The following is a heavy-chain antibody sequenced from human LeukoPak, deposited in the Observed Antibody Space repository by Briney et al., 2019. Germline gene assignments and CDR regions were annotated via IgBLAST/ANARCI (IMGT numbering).Heavy chain of an antibody. CDR1: GFTFSSYG. CDR2: ISYDGSNK. V-gene: IGHV3-30*18. J-gene: IGHJ4*02. Sequence: GGSLRLSCAASGFTFSSYGMHWVRQAPGKGLEWVAVISYDGSNKYYADSVKGRFTISGDNSKNTLYLQMNSLRAEDTAVYYCAKDTGYCSGGSCYWLDYWGQGTLVTVSS. CDR3: AKDTGYCSGGSCYWLDY. D-gene: IGHD2-15*01.